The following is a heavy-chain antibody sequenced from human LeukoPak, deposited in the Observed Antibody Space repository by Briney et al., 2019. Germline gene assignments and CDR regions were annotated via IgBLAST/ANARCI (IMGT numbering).Heavy chain of an antibody. Sequence: GGSLRLSCAASGFTFSSYSMNWVRQAPGKGLEWVSSISSSSSYIYYADSVKGRFTISRDNAKNSLYLQMNSLRAEDTAVYYCARTLWFGDTYTVDYWGQGTLVTVSS. CDR2: ISSSSSYI. D-gene: IGHD3-10*01. J-gene: IGHJ4*02. V-gene: IGHV3-21*01. CDR3: ARTLWFGDTYTVDY. CDR1: GFTFSSYS.